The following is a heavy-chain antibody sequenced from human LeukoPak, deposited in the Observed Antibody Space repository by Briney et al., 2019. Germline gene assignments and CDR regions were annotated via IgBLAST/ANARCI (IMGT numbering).Heavy chain of an antibody. D-gene: IGHD2-21*02. J-gene: IGHJ4*02. CDR2: ISGSGGST. CDR3: AKDPYCGGDCSDYFDY. CDR1: GFTFSSYA. V-gene: IGHV3-23*01. Sequence: PGGSLRLSCAASGFTFSSYAMSWVRQAPGKGLEWVSAISGSGGSTYYADSVKGRFTISRDNSKNTLYLQMNSLRAEDTAVYYCAKDPYCGGDCSDYFDYWGQGTLVTVSS.